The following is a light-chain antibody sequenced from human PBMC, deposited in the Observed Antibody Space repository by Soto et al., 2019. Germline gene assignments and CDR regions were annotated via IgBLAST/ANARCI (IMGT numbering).Light chain of an antibody. CDR3: QSYDTLLGGSWV. Sequence: QSVLTQPPSVSGAPGQRVTISCTGSSSNIGAGYDVHWYQLLPGTAPKLLIYDNSNRPSGVPDRFSGSKSGTSASLAITGLQAEDEADYYCQSYDTLLGGSWVFGTGTQVTVL. V-gene: IGLV1-40*01. J-gene: IGLJ1*01. CDR1: SSNIGAGYD. CDR2: DNS.